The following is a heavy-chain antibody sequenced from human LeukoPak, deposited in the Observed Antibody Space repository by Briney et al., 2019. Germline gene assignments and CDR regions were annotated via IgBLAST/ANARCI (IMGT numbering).Heavy chain of an antibody. V-gene: IGHV3-30*18. D-gene: IGHD6-25*01. CDR1: GFTFSTSG. CDR2: VWYGETNK. CDR3: AKEPRSGYSSGWHFDS. J-gene: IGHJ4*02. Sequence: GRSLRLSCEASGFTFSTSGMHWVRQSPGKGLEWVAVVWYGETNKYYADSVKGRFTISRDNSKNTLYLQMNSPRPEDTAVYYCAKEPRSGYSSGWHFDSWGQGTLVTVSS.